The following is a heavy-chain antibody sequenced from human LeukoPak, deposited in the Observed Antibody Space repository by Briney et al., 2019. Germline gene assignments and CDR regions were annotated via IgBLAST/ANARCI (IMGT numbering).Heavy chain of an antibody. CDR1: GFSIASSGLA. D-gene: IGHD1-1*01. CDR2: LYWDDRD. V-gene: IGHV2-5*02. CDR3: AHLTTRAFYYDY. J-gene: IGHJ4*02. Sequence: SGPTLVKPTETLTLPCTCSGFSIASSGLAVGWIRPPPGKALEWLGHLYWDDRDYYNTFLRSRLTITNDTSENHVVPTMTTMDPVDTATYYCAHLTTRAFYYDYWGQGTLVTVSS.